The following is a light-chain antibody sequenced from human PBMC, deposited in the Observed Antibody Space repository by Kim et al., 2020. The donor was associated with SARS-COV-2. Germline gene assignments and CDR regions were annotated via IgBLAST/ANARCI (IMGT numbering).Light chain of an antibody. CDR3: QQYETDYS. V-gene: IGKV1-5*01. CDR1: QRIRNW. Sequence: RSASVGDRVTITCRARQRIRNWVAWYQQKPGKAPEVLIYDASSLKSGVPPRFSGTGSGTEFTLSISSLQPDDSATYYCQQYETDYSFGQGTKLEI. CDR2: DAS. J-gene: IGKJ2*03.